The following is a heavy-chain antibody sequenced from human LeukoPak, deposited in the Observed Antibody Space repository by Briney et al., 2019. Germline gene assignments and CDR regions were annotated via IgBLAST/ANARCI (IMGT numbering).Heavy chain of an antibody. J-gene: IGHJ4*02. V-gene: IGHV3-21*01. CDR3: ARDYYDSSGYDY. D-gene: IGHD3-22*01. Sequence: GGSLRLSCAASGFTFSSYSMNWVRQAPGKGLEWVSSISSSSYIYYADSVKGRFTISRDNAKNSLYLQMNSLGAEDTAVYYCARDYYDSSGYDYWGQGTLVTVSS. CDR1: GFTFSSYS. CDR2: ISSSSYI.